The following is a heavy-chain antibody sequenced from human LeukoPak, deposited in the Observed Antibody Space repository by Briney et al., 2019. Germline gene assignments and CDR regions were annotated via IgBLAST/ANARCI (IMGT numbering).Heavy chain of an antibody. D-gene: IGHD3-22*01. Sequence: KPSETLSLTCTVSGGSISSYYWSWIRQPPGKGLEWIGYIYYSGSTNYNPSLRSRVTMSVDTSKNQFSLKLSSVTAADTAVYYCAGEDHYYDSSGYYYGGEDYWGQGTLVTVSS. V-gene: IGHV4-59*12. CDR3: AGEDHYYDSSGYYYGGEDY. CDR1: GGSISSYY. CDR2: IYYSGST. J-gene: IGHJ4*02.